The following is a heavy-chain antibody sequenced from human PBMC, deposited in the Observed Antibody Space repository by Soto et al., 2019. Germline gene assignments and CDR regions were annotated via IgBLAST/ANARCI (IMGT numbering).Heavy chain of an antibody. CDR2: ISSCSSPI. J-gene: IGHJ6*02. CDR3: ARGASYGMDV. Sequence: PGESLKISCAVSGLTFSTYSMNWVRQAPGKGLEWVSYISSCSSPIYYADSVKGRFTISRDNAKNSLYLQMNSLRAEDTAVYYCARGASYGMDVWGQGTTVTVSS. CDR1: GLTFSTYS. V-gene: IGHV3-48*01.